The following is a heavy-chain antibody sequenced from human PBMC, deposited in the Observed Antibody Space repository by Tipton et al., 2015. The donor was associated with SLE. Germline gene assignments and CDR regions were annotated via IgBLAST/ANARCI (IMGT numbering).Heavy chain of an antibody. CDR1: GASISNSGSYF. CDR2: IHHSGTT. CDR3: ARGERKVRLTGY. V-gene: IGHV4-31*03. J-gene: IGHJ4*02. D-gene: IGHD3-9*01. Sequence: TLSLTCSVSGASISNSGSYFWNWIRQRPGKGLEWIGYIHHSGTTYYNPSLKSRVTISRDTSQNQFSLKVNSVTAADTAVYYCARGERKVRLTGYWGQGTLVTVSS.